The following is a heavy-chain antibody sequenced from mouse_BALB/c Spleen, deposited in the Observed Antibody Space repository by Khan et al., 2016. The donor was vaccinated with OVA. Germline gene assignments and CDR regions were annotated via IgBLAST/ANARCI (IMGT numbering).Heavy chain of an antibody. CDR2: IDPANGDT. CDR3: ATLYGNPFPY. J-gene: IGHJ3*01. Sequence: EVQLQQSGAEFVRPGASIKLSCTASGFNIKDTYMHWVKQRPEQGLEWIGRIDPANGDTKYDPKFQDKATMPADTSSNTAYLQLSSLTSADTAVYYGATLYGNPFPYGGQGILVTVPA. D-gene: IGHD2-1*01. V-gene: IGHV14-3*02. CDR1: GFNIKDTY.